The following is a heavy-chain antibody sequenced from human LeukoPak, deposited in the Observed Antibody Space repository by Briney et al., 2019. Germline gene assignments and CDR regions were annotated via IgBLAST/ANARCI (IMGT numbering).Heavy chain of an antibody. J-gene: IGHJ4*01. CDR1: GGSFSVYS. V-gene: IGHV4-34*01. CDR3: ASPYCTNGVCYGYFDY. CDR2: NNHSGST. D-gene: IGHD2-8*01. Sequence: SETLSLPCAVYGGSFSVYSWSWIRQPPGKGLEWIGENNHSGSTNYNPSLKSRVPISIDTSTNPFSLKLSSVTAAHTAVYYCASPYCTNGVCYGYFDYWGHGTLVTVSS.